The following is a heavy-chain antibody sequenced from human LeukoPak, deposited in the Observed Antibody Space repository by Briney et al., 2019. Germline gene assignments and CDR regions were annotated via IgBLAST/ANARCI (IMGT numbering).Heavy chain of an antibody. D-gene: IGHD6-13*01. V-gene: IGHV1-2*02. CDR2: INPNSGGT. CDR1: GYTFTSYD. Sequence: ASVKVSCKASGYTFTSYDINWVRQATGQGLEWMGWINPNSGGTNYAQKFQGRVTTTRDTSISTAYMELSRLRSDDTAVYYCARDTRPSSWYLYWGQGTLVTVSS. J-gene: IGHJ4*02. CDR3: ARDTRPSSWYLY.